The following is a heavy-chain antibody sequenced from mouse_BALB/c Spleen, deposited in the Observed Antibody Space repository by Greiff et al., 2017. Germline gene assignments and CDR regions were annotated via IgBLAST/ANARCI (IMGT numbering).Heavy chain of an antibody. Sequence: EVNVVESGGGLVKPGGSLKLSCAASGFAFSSYDMSWVRQTPEKRLEWVAYISSGGGSTYYPDTVKGRFTISRDNAKNTLYLQMSSLKSEDTAMYYCARHEDHYYGPYYAMDYWGQGTSVTVSS. V-gene: IGHV5-12-1*01. CDR2: ISSGGGST. D-gene: IGHD1-2*01. CDR3: ARHEDHYYGPYYAMDY. J-gene: IGHJ4*01. CDR1: GFAFSSYD.